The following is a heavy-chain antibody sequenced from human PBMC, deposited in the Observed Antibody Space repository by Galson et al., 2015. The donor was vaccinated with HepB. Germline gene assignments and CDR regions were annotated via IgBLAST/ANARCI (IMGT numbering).Heavy chain of an antibody. CDR3: ARDHGGKWLVGGYYFDY. D-gene: IGHD6-19*01. CDR2: TYYRSKWYN. CDR1: GDSVSSNSAA. J-gene: IGHJ4*02. Sequence: CAISGDSVSSNSAAWNWIRQSPSRGLEWLGRTYYRSKWYNDYAVSVKSRITINPDTSKNQFSLQLNSVTPEDTAVYYCARDHGGKWLVGGYYFDYWGQGTLVTVSS. V-gene: IGHV6-1*01.